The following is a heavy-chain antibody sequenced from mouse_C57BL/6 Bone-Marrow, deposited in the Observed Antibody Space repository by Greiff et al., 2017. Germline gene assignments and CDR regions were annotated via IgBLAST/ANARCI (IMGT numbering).Heavy chain of an antibody. J-gene: IGHJ4*01. CDR1: GYTFTNYW. Sequence: QVQLQQPGAELVKPGASVKLSCKASGYTFTNYWMHWVKQRPGQGLEWIGMMHPNGGSPDYNEKFKREATLSVDKSSRTAYMELSSLTSEDSAVYYCARSYDYDDYTRDDWGQGTSVTVSS. CDR3: ARSYDYDDYTRDD. D-gene: IGHD2-4*01. CDR2: MHPNGGSP. V-gene: IGHV1-64*01.